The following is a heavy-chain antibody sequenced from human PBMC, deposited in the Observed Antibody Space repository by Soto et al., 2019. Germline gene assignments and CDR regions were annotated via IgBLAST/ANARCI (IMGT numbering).Heavy chain of an antibody. J-gene: IGHJ4*02. CDR3: ARDRIPLLWFGELLDY. D-gene: IGHD3-10*01. CDR2: ISAYNGNT. V-gene: IGHV1-18*01. CDR1: GYTFTSYG. Sequence: GASVKVSCKASGYTFTSYGISWVRQAPGQGLEWMGWISAYNGNTNYAQKLQGRVTMTTDTSTSTAYMELRSLRSDDTAVYYCARDRIPLLWFGELLDYWGQGTXVTVSS.